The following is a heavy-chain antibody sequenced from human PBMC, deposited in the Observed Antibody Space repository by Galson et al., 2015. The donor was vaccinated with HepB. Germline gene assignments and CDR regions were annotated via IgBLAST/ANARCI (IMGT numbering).Heavy chain of an antibody. CDR3: ARDFVGAPAPGAFDI. V-gene: IGHV3-33*01. CDR2: IWYDGRNK. Sequence: SLRLSCAASGFIFSNYGIHWVRQAPGKGLEWVAVIWYDGRNKYYADSVKGRFTISRDNSKNTLYLQMNSLRVEDTAIYYCARDFVGAPAPGAFDIWGQGTVVTVSS. CDR1: GFIFSNYG. D-gene: IGHD1-26*01. J-gene: IGHJ3*02.